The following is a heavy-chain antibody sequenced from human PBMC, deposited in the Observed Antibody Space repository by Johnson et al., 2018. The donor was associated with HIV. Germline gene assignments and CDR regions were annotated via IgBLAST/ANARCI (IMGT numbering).Heavy chain of an antibody. CDR1: GFTFDDYG. D-gene: IGHD2-2*01. V-gene: IGHV3-20*04. J-gene: IGHJ3*02. Sequence: MLLVESGGGVVRPGGSLRLSCAASGFTFDDYGMSWVRQAPGKGLEWVSGINWNGGSTGYADSVKGRFTISRDNAKNSLYLQMNSLRAEDTALYYCARGPYCSSSGCYGSVTYSSAFDIWGQGTMVTVSS. CDR2: INWNGGST. CDR3: ARGPYCSSSGCYGSVTYSSAFDI.